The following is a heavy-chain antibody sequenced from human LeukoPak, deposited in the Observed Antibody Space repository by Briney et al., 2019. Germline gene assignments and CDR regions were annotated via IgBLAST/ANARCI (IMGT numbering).Heavy chain of an antibody. V-gene: IGHV3-23*01. D-gene: IGHD2-2*02. CDR2: LSASGAAT. J-gene: IGHJ4*02. Sequence: GGSLRLSCAGSGFTFSSFSMNWVRQAPGKGLEWVSTLSASGAATYYADSGKGRFTISRDNSKNTLYLQMNRLRDEDTAVYYCAKSDCTSSSCYTIDYWGQGTLVTVSS. CDR3: AKSDCTSSSCYTIDY. CDR1: GFTFSSFS.